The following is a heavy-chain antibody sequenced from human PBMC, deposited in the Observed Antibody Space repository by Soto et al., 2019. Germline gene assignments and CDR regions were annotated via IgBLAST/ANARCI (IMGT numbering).Heavy chain of an antibody. D-gene: IGHD6-19*01. Sequence: ASVKVSCKASGYTFTSYAMHWVRQAPGQRLEWMGWINAGNGNTKYSQKFQGRVTITRDTSASTAYMELSSLRSEDTAVYYYARAGSGWYQNWFDPWGQGTLVTVSS. V-gene: IGHV1-3*01. CDR1: GYTFTSYA. CDR2: INAGNGNT. J-gene: IGHJ5*02. CDR3: ARAGSGWYQNWFDP.